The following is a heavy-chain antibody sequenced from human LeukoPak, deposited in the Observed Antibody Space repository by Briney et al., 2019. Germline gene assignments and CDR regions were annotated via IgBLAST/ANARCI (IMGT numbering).Heavy chain of an antibody. CDR1: GFTFSDYV. J-gene: IGHJ4*02. CDR3: ATIGDRRSGELYRIDY. D-gene: IGHD1-26*01. CDR2: VSYDGSNK. Sequence: GGPVRLSCAASGFTFSDYVMHWARQAPGKGLEWVAVVSYDGSNKYYADSVKGRFTISRDNSKNTLYLQMNSLRAEDAAVYYCATIGDRRSGELYRIDYWGKGTLLTVSS. V-gene: IGHV3-30-3*01.